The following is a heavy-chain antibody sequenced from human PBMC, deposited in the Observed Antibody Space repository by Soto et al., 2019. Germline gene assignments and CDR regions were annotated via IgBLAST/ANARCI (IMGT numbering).Heavy chain of an antibody. Sequence: QVQLVQSGAEVKKPGASVKVSCKASGYTFTSYGISWVRQAPGQGLEWMGWISAYNGNTNYAQKLQGRVTMTTDTSTSTAYMELSSLRSDDTAVYYCARLGWSIAATYGLSYYYYGMDVWGQGTTVTVSS. CDR1: GYTFTSYG. V-gene: IGHV1-18*01. CDR2: ISAYNGNT. CDR3: ARLGWSIAATYGLSYYYYGMDV. D-gene: IGHD6-6*01. J-gene: IGHJ6*02.